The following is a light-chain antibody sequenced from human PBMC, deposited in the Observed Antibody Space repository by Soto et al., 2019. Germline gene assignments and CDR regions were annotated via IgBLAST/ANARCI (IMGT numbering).Light chain of an antibody. V-gene: IGLV2-11*01. CDR3: CSYAGSYTHYV. J-gene: IGLJ1*01. CDR1: SSDVGGYNY. Sequence: QSALTQPRSVSGSPGQSITISCTGTSSDVGGYNYVSWYRQHPGKAPKLMIYDVSKRPSGVPDRFSGSKSGNTASLTISGLQAEDVADYYCCSYAGSYTHYVFGTGTKVTVL. CDR2: DVS.